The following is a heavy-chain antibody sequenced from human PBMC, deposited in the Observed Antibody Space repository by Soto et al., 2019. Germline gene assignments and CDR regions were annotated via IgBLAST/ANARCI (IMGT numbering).Heavy chain of an antibody. CDR3: ARDFAPGWFDP. V-gene: IGHV4-31*03. CDR2: IYYSGST. J-gene: IGHJ5*02. CDR1: GGSISSGGYY. Sequence: PSDTLSLTCTVSGGSISSGGYYWSWIRQHPGKGLEWIGYIYYSGSTYYNPSLKSRVTISVDTSKNQFSLKLSSVTAADTAVYYCARDFAPGWFDPWGQGTLVTVSS.